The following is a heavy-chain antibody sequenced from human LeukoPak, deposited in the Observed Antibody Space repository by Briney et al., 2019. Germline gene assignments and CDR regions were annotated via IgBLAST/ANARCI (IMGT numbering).Heavy chain of an antibody. J-gene: IGHJ4*02. Sequence: GGSLILSCAASGFTFSSFAMSWVRKAPGKGLEWVSAISGSGGSTYYADSVKGRFTISRDNSKNTLYLQMNSLRAEDTAVYYCAKVYGDYLTSYFDYWGQGTLVTVSS. CDR2: ISGSGGST. CDR3: AKVYGDYLTSYFDY. CDR1: GFTFSSFA. V-gene: IGHV3-23*01. D-gene: IGHD4-17*01.